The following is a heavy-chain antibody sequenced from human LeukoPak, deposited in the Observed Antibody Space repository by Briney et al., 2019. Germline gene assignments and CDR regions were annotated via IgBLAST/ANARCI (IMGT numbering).Heavy chain of an antibody. V-gene: IGHV1-8*02. J-gene: IGHJ5*02. CDR1: GYTFTSYD. CDR3: ARAGLGFRGWFDP. D-gene: IGHD3-16*01. CDR2: INPNSGNT. Sequence: GASVKVSCTASGYTFTSYDINWVRQATGQGLEWMGWINPNSGNTGYAQKFQGRVTMTRNTSISTAYMELSSLRSEDTAVYYCARAGLGFRGWFDPWGQGTLVTVSS.